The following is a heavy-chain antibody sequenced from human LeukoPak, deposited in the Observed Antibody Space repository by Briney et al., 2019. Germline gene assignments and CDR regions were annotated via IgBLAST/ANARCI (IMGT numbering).Heavy chain of an antibody. CDR1: GFTFSSYG. J-gene: IGHJ4*02. V-gene: IGHV3-30*03. CDR2: ISYDGSNK. CDR3: ARLSEGY. Sequence: GGSLRLSCAASGFTFSSYGMHWVRQAPGKGLEWVAVISYDGSNKYYADSVKGRFSISRDNAKNTLYLQMNSLRAEDTAVYYCARLSEGYWGQGTLVTVSS. D-gene: IGHD3-16*02.